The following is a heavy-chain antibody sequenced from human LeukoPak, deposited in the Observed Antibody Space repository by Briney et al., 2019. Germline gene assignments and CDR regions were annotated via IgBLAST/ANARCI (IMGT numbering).Heavy chain of an antibody. CDR3: ARPNWGNYFDY. CDR2: IYYSGST. CDR1: GGSISSSSYY. J-gene: IGHJ4*02. V-gene: IGHV4-39*07. Sequence: SETLSLTCTVSGGSISSSSYYWGWIRQPPGKGLEWIGSIYYSGSTYYNPSLKSRVTISVDTSKNQFSLKLSSVTAADTAVYYCARPNWGNYFDYWGQGTLVTVSS. D-gene: IGHD7-27*01.